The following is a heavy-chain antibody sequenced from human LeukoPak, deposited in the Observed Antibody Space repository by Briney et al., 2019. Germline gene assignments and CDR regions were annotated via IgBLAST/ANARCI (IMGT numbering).Heavy chain of an antibody. D-gene: IGHD2-15*01. CDR1: GGSISSSTYY. CDR3: AKAGAVVVVAAKFFDY. J-gene: IGHJ4*02. Sequence: PSETLSLTCTVSGGSISSSTYYWGWIRQPPGKGLEWIGSIYYSGSTYYNPSLKSRVTISVDTSKNQFSLKLNSVIAADTAVYYCAKAGAVVVVAAKFFDYWGQGTLVTVSS. CDR2: IYYSGST. V-gene: IGHV4-39*07.